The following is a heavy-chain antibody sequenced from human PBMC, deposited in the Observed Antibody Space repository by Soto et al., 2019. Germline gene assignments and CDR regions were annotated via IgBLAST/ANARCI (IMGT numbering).Heavy chain of an antibody. D-gene: IGHD4-17*01. J-gene: IGHJ5*02. Sequence: PSETLSLTCAVSGGSISSFYWSWIRQPPGKGLECIGYIDNSGNSNYNPSLKSRVNISVDKSKNHFSLQLTSVTAADSAVYYCARVAINYDDNSVMFDPWGQGNLVTVSS. CDR1: GGSISSFY. CDR2: IDNSGNS. V-gene: IGHV4-59*01. CDR3: ARVAINYDDNSVMFDP.